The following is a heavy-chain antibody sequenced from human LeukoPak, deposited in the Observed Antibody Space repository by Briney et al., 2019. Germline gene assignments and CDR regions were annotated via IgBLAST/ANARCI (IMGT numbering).Heavy chain of an antibody. CDR2: ISYDSMIK. V-gene: IGHV3-11*04. CDR1: GFTFSDAW. CDR3: VRDNPRCCGVIPANIDDY. D-gene: IGHD2-15*01. Sequence: GGSLRLSCAASGFTFSDAWMSWVRQAPGKGLEWISYISYDSMIKYYADSVRGRFTISRDSAKDSLYLQMHSLRAEDTAVYYCVRDNPRCCGVIPANIDDYWGQGTLVTVSS. J-gene: IGHJ4*02.